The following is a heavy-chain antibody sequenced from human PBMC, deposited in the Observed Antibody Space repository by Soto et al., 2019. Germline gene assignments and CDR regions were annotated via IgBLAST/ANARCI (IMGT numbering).Heavy chain of an antibody. D-gene: IGHD6-19*01. CDR3: TNTRSSGWEA. CDR2: ISGSGDST. J-gene: IGHJ5*02. CDR1: GFTFSSYA. Sequence: EVQLLESGGGLVQPGGSLRLSCAASGFTFSSYAMTWVRQAPGKGLEWVSAISGSGDSTYYADSVKGWFTISRDNSKNTLYLQMNSLRVDDTAVYYCTNTRSSGWEAWGQGTLVTVSS. V-gene: IGHV3-23*01.